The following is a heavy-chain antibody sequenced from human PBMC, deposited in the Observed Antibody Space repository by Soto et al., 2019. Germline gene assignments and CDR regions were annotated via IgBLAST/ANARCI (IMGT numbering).Heavy chain of an antibody. V-gene: IGHV3-21*02. CDR1: GFTFSSNS. J-gene: IGHJ4*02. Sequence: EVQLVESGGGLVKPGGSLRLSCAASGFTFSSNSMIWVRQAPGKGLEWVSYIDSTSMHIYYADSVKGRFTITRDNAKKSVDLQMTSLRAEDTAVYYWARLVGASPHYIDYWGQGTLVTVSS. CDR2: IDSTSMHI. D-gene: IGHD1-26*01. CDR3: ARLVGASPHYIDY.